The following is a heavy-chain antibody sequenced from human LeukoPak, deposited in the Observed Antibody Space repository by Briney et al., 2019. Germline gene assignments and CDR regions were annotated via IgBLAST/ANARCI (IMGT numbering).Heavy chain of an antibody. CDR1: GFTFSSYE. CDR3: ATVGRNNWFDL. J-gene: IGHJ5*02. V-gene: IGHV3-48*03. Sequence: GGSLRLSCAASGFTFSSYEMNWVRQAPGKGLEWVSYISSSGSTIYFADSVKGRFTISRDNSENTLYLQMNSLRAEDTALYYCATVGRNNWFDLWGQGTPVTVSS. CDR2: ISSSGSTI.